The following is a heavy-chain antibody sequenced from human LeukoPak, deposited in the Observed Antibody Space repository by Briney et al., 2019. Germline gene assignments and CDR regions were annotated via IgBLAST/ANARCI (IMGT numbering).Heavy chain of an antibody. Sequence: ASVKVSRKASGGTFSSYAISWVRPAPGQGLEWMGRIIPILGIANYAQKFQGRVTITADKSTSTAYMGLSSLRSEDTAVYYCARLRTTGTTGYAFDIWGQGTMVTVSS. CDR2: IIPILGIA. CDR1: GGTFSSYA. D-gene: IGHD1-1*01. CDR3: ARLRTTGTTGYAFDI. J-gene: IGHJ3*02. V-gene: IGHV1-69*04.